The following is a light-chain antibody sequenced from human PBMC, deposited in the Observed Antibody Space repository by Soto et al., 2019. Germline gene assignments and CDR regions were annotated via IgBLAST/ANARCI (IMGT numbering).Light chain of an antibody. CDR2: GAS. Sequence: IVLTQSPATLSLSPGERATLSCRASQSVSSNLAWYQQNPGQAPRILSYGASTRATGIPARLSGSGSGTEVTLTISRLQSEDFAVYYCQQYNNWPRTFGQGTKVDIK. J-gene: IGKJ1*01. CDR3: QQYNNWPRT. V-gene: IGKV3-15*01. CDR1: QSVSSN.